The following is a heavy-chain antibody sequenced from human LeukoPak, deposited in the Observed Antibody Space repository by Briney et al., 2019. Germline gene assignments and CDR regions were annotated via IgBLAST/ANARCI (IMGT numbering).Heavy chain of an antibody. CDR2: ISSSSSYI. CDR1: GFTVSSNY. CDR3: TTDFPVTTDY. V-gene: IGHV3-21*03. D-gene: IGHD4-17*01. Sequence: GGSLRLSCAASGFTVSSNYMSWVRQAPGEGLEWVSSISSSSSYIYYADSVKGRFTISRDNAKNSLYLQMNSLKTEDTVVYYCTTDFPVTTDYWGQGTLVTVSS. J-gene: IGHJ4*02.